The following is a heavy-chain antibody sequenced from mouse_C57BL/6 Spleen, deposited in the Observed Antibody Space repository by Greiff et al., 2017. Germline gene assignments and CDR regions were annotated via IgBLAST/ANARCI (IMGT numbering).Heavy chain of an antibody. D-gene: IGHD1-1*01. CDR2: ISSGSSTI. Sequence: EVKLMESGGGLVKPGGSLKLSCAASGFTFSDYGMHWVRQAPEKGLEWVAYISSGSSTIYYADTVKGRFTISRDNAKNTLFLQMTSLRSEDTAMYYCARDYYGSSYPGYFDVWGTGTTVTVSS. CDR1: GFTFSDYG. CDR3: ARDYYGSSYPGYFDV. V-gene: IGHV5-17*01. J-gene: IGHJ1*03.